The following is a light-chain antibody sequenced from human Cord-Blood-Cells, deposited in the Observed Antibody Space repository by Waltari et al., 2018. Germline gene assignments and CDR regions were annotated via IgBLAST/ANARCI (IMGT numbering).Light chain of an antibody. CDR1: SSAVGGYNT. CDR3: SSYAGSNKRV. J-gene: IGLJ3*02. CDR2: EVS. Sequence: QSALTQPPSASGSPGQSVPISCTGTSSAVGGYNTVSWYQHRPGKAPKLMIYEVSNRPAGVPDLFSGSKSGNTASLTVSGLQAEDEADYYCSSYAGSNKRVFGGGTKLTVL. V-gene: IGLV2-8*01.